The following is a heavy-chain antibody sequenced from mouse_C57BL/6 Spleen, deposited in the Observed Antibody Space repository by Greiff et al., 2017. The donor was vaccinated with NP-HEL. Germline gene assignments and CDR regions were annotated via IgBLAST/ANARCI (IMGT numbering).Heavy chain of an antibody. D-gene: IGHD1-1*01. J-gene: IGHJ4*01. V-gene: IGHV5-6*01. CDR3: ARHGGYGSSYDYAMDY. CDR2: ISSGGSYT. CDR1: GFTFSSYG. Sequence: EVQLQQSGGDLVKPGGSLKLSCAASGFTFSSYGMSWVRQTPDKRLEWVATISSGGSYTYYPDSVKGRFTISRDNAKNTLYLQMSSLKSEDTAMYYCARHGGYGSSYDYAMDYWGQGTSVTVSS.